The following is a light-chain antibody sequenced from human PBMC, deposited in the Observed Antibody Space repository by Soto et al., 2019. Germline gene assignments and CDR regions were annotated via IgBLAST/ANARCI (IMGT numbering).Light chain of an antibody. V-gene: IGKV1-5*03. J-gene: IGKJ1*01. CDR1: QSISSW. Sequence: DIQMTQSPSTLSASVGDRVTITCRASQSISSWLAWYQQKPGTAPKLLIYKASTLQSGVPSRFSGSGSGTEFTLTISSLQPDDSVTYYCQQYRDNWTFGQGTKVDIK. CDR2: KAS. CDR3: QQYRDNWT.